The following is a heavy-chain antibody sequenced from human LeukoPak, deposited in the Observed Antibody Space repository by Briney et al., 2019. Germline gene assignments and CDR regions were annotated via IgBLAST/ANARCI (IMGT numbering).Heavy chain of an antibody. J-gene: IGHJ6*03. V-gene: IGHV1-8*01. Sequence: ASVKVSCKASGYTFTSNDINWVRQASGQGLEWMGWMNPNSGNTGYAQKFQGRVTMTRNTSISTAYMELSSLRSEDTAVYYCARFGRVYYGSGSYYYYYYYMDVWGKRTTVTISS. CDR1: GYTFTSND. D-gene: IGHD3-10*01. CDR3: ARFGRVYYGSGSYYYYYYYMDV. CDR2: MNPNSGNT.